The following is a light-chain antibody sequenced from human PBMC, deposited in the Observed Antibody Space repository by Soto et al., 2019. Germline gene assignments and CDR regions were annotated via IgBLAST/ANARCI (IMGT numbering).Light chain of an antibody. CDR1: SSSVGGYDY. V-gene: IGLV2-8*01. CDR2: EVS. Sequence: QSALTQPPSASGSPGQSVTISCTGTSSSVGGYDYVSWYQHHPGKAPKLLIYEVSKRPSGVPDRFSGSKSGNTASLTVSGLQAEDEADYYCSSYAGSKGAFGGGTKVTVL. J-gene: IGLJ2*01. CDR3: SSYAGSKGA.